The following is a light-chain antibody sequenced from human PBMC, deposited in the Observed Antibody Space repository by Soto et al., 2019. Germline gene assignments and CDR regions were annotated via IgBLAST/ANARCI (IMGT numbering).Light chain of an antibody. Sequence: EIVLTQSPATLSLSPGERATLSCRASQSVFTYLAWYQQKPGQAPRLLIYDASSRATGIPARFSGSGSGTDFTLTISSLEPEDFAVYYCQQRSSWPITFGQGTRLEI. V-gene: IGKV3-11*01. CDR3: QQRSSWPIT. CDR1: QSVFTY. J-gene: IGKJ5*01. CDR2: DAS.